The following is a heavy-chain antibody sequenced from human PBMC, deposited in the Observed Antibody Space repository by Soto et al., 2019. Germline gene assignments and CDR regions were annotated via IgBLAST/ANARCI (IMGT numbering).Heavy chain of an antibody. V-gene: IGHV4-30-4*01. CDR2: IYYSGST. CDR3: ARIGSSSLYYYGMDV. CDR1: GGSISSGDYY. Sequence: SETLSLTCTVSGGSISSGDYYWSWIRQPPGKGLEWIGYIYYSGSTYYNPSLKSRVTISVDTSKNQFALKLSSVTAADTAVYYCARIGSSSLYYYGMDVWGQGTTVTVSS. D-gene: IGHD6-6*01. J-gene: IGHJ6*02.